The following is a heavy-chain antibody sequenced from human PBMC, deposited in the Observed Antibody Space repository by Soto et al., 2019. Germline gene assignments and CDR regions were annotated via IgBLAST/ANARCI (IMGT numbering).Heavy chain of an antibody. J-gene: IGHJ2*01. CDR3: STGLRGDFCF. Sequence: GASVKVSRKAFGCAFSEHYIHWVRQAPGQGLEWMGWINPDTGGTHYAQRFQGRVSMTRDTSITTAYMELCRLASDDPAVFYRSTGLRGDFCFWG. CDR1: GCAFSEHY. V-gene: IGHV1-2*02. D-gene: IGHD3-3*01. CDR2: INPDTGGT.